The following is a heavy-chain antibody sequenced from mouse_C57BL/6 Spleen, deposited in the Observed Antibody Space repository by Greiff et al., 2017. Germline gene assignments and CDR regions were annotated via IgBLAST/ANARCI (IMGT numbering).Heavy chain of an antibody. D-gene: IGHD2-4*01. CDR3: AYVYYEYGGYAMDY. CDR2: INPNYGTT. J-gene: IGHJ4*01. V-gene: IGHV1-39*01. CDR1: GYSFTDYN. Sequence: EVQLQQSGPELVQPGASVKISCKASGYSFTDYNMNWVKQSNGTSLEWIGVINPNYGTTSYNQKFKGKATLTVDQSSSTAYMQRNSLTSEDSAVYSSAYVYYEYGGYAMDYWGQVTSVTVST.